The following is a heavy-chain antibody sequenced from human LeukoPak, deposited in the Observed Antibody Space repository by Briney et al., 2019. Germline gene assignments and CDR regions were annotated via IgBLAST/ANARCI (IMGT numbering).Heavy chain of an antibody. CDR1: GFTFSSYG. V-gene: IGHV3-30*02. CDR2: IRYDGSNK. D-gene: IGHD3-10*01. J-gene: IGHJ4*02. CDR3: ARDIYGSGSYSWSKRLDY. Sequence: GGSLRLSCAASGFTFSSYGMTWVRQAPGKGLEWVAFIRYDGSNKYYADSVKGRFTISRDNSKNTLYLQMTSLRAEDTAVYYCARDIYGSGSYSWSKRLDYWGQGTLVTVSS.